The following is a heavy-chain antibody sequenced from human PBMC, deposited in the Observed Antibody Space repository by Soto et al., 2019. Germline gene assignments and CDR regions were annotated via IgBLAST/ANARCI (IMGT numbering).Heavy chain of an antibody. V-gene: IGHV3-23*01. D-gene: IGHD3-3*01. CDR2: ISGSGGST. J-gene: IGHJ4*02. CDR1: GFTFSSYA. Sequence: GGSLRLSCAASGFTFSSYAMSWVRQAPGKGLEWVSAISGSGGSTYYADSVKGRFTISRDNSKNTLYLQMNSLRAEDTAVYYCAKSSPNYDFWSGYYSDYWGQGTLVTVSS. CDR3: AKSSPNYDFWSGYYSDY.